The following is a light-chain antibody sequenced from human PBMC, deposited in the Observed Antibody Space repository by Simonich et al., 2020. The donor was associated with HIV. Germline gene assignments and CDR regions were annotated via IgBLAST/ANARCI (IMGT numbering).Light chain of an antibody. CDR2: WAS. J-gene: IGKJ1*01. CDR3: QQYYSSPPT. Sequence: DIVMTQSPDSLAVSLGERATINCKSSRSVLYSSNNKNYLAWYQQKPGQPPNLLIYWASTRESGVPDRVSASGSGTDFTLTISSLQAEDVAVYYCQQYYSSPPTFGQGTKVEIK. V-gene: IGKV4-1*01. CDR1: RSVLYSSNNKNY.